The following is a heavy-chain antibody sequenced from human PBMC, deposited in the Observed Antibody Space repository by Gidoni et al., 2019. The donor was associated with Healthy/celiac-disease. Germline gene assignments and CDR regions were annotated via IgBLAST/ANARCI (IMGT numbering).Heavy chain of an antibody. CDR3: ARTRGDYGGRIDY. CDR1: GYSFTSYW. V-gene: IGHV5-51*01. CDR2: IYTGDSNT. Sequence: EVQLVQSGAEVKKPGASSKTSCNGSGYSFTSYWFRRVRQMPGKGLEGMGLIYTGDSNTRYSPSFQGQVTISADKSISTTYLQWSSLKASDAAMYYCARTRGDYGGRIDYWGQGTLVTVSS. D-gene: IGHD4-17*01. J-gene: IGHJ4*02.